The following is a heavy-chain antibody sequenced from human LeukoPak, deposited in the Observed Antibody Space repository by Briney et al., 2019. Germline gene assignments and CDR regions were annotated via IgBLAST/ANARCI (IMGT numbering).Heavy chain of an antibody. CDR3: ARLRTQLVTPGDYDY. D-gene: IGHD6-13*01. V-gene: IGHV4-59*08. Sequence: SEALSLTGTVSGGSISSYYWSWIRQPPGKGLEWIGYIYYSGSTNYNPSLKSRVTISVDTSKNQFPLKLSSVTAADTAVYYCARLRTQLVTPGDYDYWGQGTLVSVSS. CDR2: IYYSGST. J-gene: IGHJ4*02. CDR1: GGSISSYY.